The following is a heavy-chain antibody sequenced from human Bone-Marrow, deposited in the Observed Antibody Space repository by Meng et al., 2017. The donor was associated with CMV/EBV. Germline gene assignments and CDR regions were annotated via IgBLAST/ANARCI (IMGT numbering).Heavy chain of an antibody. CDR2: IRYDGSNN. CDR1: GFTFSSYG. CDR3: AKGVPREIDAFDI. V-gene: IGHV3-30*02. Sequence: GGSLRLSCAASGFTFSSYGMHWVRQAPGKGLEWVAFIRYDGSNNYYADSVKGRFTISRDNSKNTLYLQMNSLRAEDTAVYYCAKGVPREIDAFDIWGHWRIVTVSS. J-gene: IGHJ3*02. D-gene: IGHD5-24*01.